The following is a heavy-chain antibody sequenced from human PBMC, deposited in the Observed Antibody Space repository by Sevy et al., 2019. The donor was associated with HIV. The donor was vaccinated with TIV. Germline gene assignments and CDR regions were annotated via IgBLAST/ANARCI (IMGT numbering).Heavy chain of an antibody. D-gene: IGHD3-10*01. J-gene: IGHJ6*02. CDR2: INPNSGGT. V-gene: IGHV1-2*06. CDR3: ARDQELWFGGLLRNYYYYYGMDV. CDR1: GYTFTGYY. Sequence: ASVKVSCKASGYTFTGYYMHWVRQAPGQGLEWMGRINPNSGGTNYAQKFQGRVTMTRDTSISTAYMELSRLRSDDTAVYYCARDQELWFGGLLRNYYYYYGMDVWGQGTTVTVSS.